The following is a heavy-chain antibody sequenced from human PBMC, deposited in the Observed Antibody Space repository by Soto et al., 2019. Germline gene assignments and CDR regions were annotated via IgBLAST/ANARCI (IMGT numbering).Heavy chain of an antibody. CDR1: GYTLTELS. Sequence: ASVKVSCKVSGYTLTELSMHWVRQAPGKGLEWMGGFDPEDGETIYAQKFQARVTMTEDTSTSTAYMELSSLRSEDTAVYYCARSQWLGTLNAFDIWGQGTMVTVSS. CDR2: FDPEDGET. J-gene: IGHJ3*02. CDR3: ARSQWLGTLNAFDI. D-gene: IGHD6-19*01. V-gene: IGHV1-24*01.